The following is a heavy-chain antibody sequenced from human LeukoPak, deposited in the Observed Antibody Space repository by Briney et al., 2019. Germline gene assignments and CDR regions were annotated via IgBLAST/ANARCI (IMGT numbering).Heavy chain of an antibody. CDR3: ARGTYDFWSGYNWFDP. D-gene: IGHD3-3*01. CDR2: ISSNGGST. Sequence: GSLRLSCAASGFTFSSYAMHWVRQAPGKGLEYVSAISSNGGSTYYANSVKGRFTISRDNSKNTLYLQMGSLRAEDMAVYYCARGTYDFWSGYNWFDPWGQGTLVTVSS. CDR1: GFTFSSYA. V-gene: IGHV3-64*01. J-gene: IGHJ5*02.